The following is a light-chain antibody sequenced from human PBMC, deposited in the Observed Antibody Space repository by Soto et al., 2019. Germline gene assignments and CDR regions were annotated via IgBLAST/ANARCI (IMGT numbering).Light chain of an antibody. V-gene: IGKV3-20*01. Sequence: DIVLTQSPGTLSSSPGGRATLSCRASQSVTDNYLAWYQQKPGQAPRLLIYGASSRATGIPDRFSGSGSGTDFTLTISRLEPEDFAVYYCQQYGSSPPITFGQGTRLEIK. J-gene: IGKJ5*01. CDR3: QQYGSSPPIT. CDR2: GAS. CDR1: QSVTDNY.